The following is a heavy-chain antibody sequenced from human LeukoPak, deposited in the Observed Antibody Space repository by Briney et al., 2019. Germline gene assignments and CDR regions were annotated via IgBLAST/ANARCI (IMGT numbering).Heavy chain of an antibody. CDR3: ASEFGYCSGGSCYSDPTEYFQH. CDR1: GYTFTGYY. V-gene: IGHV1-2*02. CDR2: INPNSGGT. J-gene: IGHJ1*01. D-gene: IGHD2-15*01. Sequence: ASVKVPCKASGYTFTGYYMHWVRQAPGQGLEWMGWINPNSGGTNYAQKFQGRVTMTRDTSISTAYMELSRLRSDDTAVYYCASEFGYCSGGSCYSDPTEYFQHWGQGTLVTVSS.